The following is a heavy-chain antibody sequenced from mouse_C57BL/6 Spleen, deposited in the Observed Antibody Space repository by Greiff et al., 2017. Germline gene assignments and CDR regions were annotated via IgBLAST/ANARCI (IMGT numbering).Heavy chain of an antibody. J-gene: IGHJ4*01. V-gene: IGHV1-52*01. CDR1: GYTFTSYW. D-gene: IGHD4-1*01. CDR3: ARRGSLGRAMDY. Sequence: QVQLQQPGAELVRPGSSVKLSCKASGYTFTSYWMHWVKQRPIQGLEWIGNIDPSDSETHYNQKFKDKATLTVDKSSSTAYMQLSSLTSEDSAVYYCARRGSLGRAMDYWGQGTSVTVSS. CDR2: IDPSDSET.